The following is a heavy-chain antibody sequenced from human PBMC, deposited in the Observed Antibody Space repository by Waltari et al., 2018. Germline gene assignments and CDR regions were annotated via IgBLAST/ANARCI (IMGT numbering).Heavy chain of an antibody. D-gene: IGHD6-13*01. J-gene: IGHJ4*02. CDR1: GFTCSNYP. CDR2: ISSDGINK. Sequence: QVQLVESGGGVVQPGRSLRLPCAAAGFTCSNYPMHWVRQAPGKGLEWVAIISSDGINKYYGDSVKGRFTISRDNSKNTLYLQMNSLGAEDTAVYYCARIFSSTWLIGYWGQGTLVTVSS. V-gene: IGHV3-30-3*01. CDR3: ARIFSSTWLIGY.